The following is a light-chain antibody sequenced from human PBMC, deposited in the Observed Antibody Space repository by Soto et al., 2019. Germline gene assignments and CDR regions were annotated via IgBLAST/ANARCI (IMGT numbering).Light chain of an antibody. J-gene: IGKJ4*01. CDR3: QQYSDSIT. CDR1: QTVTSSY. V-gene: IGKV3-20*01. CDR2: DAV. Sequence: VLTQSPGSLSLSPGERATVSCRPSQTVTSSYLAWYQQRPGQAPQLLIYDAVKRATGIPDRFSGSESGRDYTITISRLDPEESAVYYCQQYSDSITFGGGTKVEIK.